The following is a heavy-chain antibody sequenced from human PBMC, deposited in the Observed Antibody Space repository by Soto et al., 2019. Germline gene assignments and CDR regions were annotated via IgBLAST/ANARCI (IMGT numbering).Heavy chain of an antibody. D-gene: IGHD3-10*01. CDR1: GFTFSSYA. J-gene: IGHJ4*02. CDR2: ISGSGGST. Sequence: GGSLRLSCAASGFTFSSYAMSWVRQAPGKGLEWVSAISGSGGSTYYADSVKGRFTISRDNSKNTLYLQMNSLRAEDTAVYYCAKGEDYGSGSYYDIDYWGQGTLVTVSS. CDR3: AKGEDYGSGSYYDIDY. V-gene: IGHV3-23*01.